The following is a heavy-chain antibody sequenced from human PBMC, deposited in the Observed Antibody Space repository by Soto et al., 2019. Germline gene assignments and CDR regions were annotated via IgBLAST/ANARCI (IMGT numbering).Heavy chain of an antibody. D-gene: IGHD3-16*01. CDR3: ARVLITSGPLESSFDY. J-gene: IGHJ4*02. Sequence: SETLSLTCSVSGGSIRSSDACWTWVRQGPGKGLEWIAYISDSGRTDYNPSLKSRATISIDTSKNVFFLNLSSVTAADTAVYFCARVLITSGPLESSFDYWGPGSLVTVSS. CDR2: ISDSGRT. CDR1: GGSIRSSDAC. V-gene: IGHV4-31*03.